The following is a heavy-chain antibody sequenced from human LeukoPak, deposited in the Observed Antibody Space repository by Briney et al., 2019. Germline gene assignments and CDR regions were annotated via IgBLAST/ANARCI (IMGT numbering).Heavy chain of an antibody. CDR3: ARDTAMKR. J-gene: IGHJ4*02. Sequence: RTSETLSLTCTVSSGSISSYYWSWIRQPPGKGLEWIGYIYYSGSTNYNPSLKSRVTISVDTSKNQFSLKLSSVTAADTAVYYCARDTAMKRWGQGTLVTVSS. D-gene: IGHD5-18*01. CDR2: IYYSGST. V-gene: IGHV4-59*01. CDR1: SGSISSYY.